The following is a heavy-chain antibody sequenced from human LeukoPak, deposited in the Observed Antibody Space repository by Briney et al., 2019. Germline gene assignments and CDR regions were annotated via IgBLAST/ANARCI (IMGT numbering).Heavy chain of an antibody. J-gene: IGHJ4*02. CDR1: GFTFSSHA. Sequence: QAGGSLRLSCAASGFTFSSHAMSWVRQAPGKGLEWVSAISGSGGSTYYADSVKGRFTISRDNSKNTLYLQMNSLRAEDTAVYYCAKGGRYCSSTSCYSNYWGQGTLVTVSS. CDR3: AKGGRYCSSTSCYSNY. D-gene: IGHD2-2*01. CDR2: ISGSGGST. V-gene: IGHV3-23*01.